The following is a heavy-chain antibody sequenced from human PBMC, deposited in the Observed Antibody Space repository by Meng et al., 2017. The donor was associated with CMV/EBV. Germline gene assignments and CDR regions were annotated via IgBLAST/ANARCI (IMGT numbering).Heavy chain of an antibody. Sequence: GSLRLSCTVSGGSVSSGSYYWSWIRQPPGKGLEWIGYIYYSGSTYYNPSLKSRVTISVDTSKNQFSLKLSSVTAADTAVYYCARQGYYYDIGWFDPWGQGTLVTVSS. D-gene: IGHD3-22*01. CDR1: GGSVSSGSYY. J-gene: IGHJ5*02. CDR2: IYYSGST. V-gene: IGHV4-61*01. CDR3: ARQGYYYDIGWFDP.